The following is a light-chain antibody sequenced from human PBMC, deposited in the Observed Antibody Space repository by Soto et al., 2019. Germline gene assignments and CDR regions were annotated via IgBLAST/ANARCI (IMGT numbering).Light chain of an antibody. V-gene: IGKV3-11*01. CDR3: QQRNSEPRT. CDR2: AAS. J-gene: IGKJ1*01. CDR1: QSVSSY. Sequence: EIEMTQSPASLSLSLGERATLTCRASQSVSSYLAWYQKKPGQAPRLLIYAASTLPSGVPARFSGSGSGTDFTLTISSLLPEDFAIYYCQQRNSEPRTFGQGTKVEIK.